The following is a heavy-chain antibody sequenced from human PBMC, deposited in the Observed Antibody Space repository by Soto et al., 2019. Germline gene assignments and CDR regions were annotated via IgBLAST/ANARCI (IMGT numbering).Heavy chain of an antibody. J-gene: IGHJ4*02. CDR1: GFTFTNSA. Sequence: ASVKVSCKASGFTFTNSAVQWVRQARGQRLEWIGWIVVGSGNTNYAQKFQERVTITRDMSTTTAYMELSSLRSEDTAVYYCATDKGDSYGYGNYWGQGTLVTVSS. CDR2: IVVGSGNT. D-gene: IGHD5-18*01. V-gene: IGHV1-58*01. CDR3: ATDKGDSYGYGNY.